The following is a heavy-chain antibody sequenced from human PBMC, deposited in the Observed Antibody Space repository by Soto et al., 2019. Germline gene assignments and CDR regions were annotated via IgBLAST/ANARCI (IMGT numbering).Heavy chain of an antibody. Sequence: ASVKVSWKPSGYAFTSYLLYWVRQAPGQRLEWMGWINTGNGNTKYSQKFQGRVTITRDTSASTAYMELSSLTSEDTAVYYCASGNCGYICYHDYWGQGTLVTVSS. V-gene: IGHV1-3*04. J-gene: IGHJ4*02. D-gene: IGHD5-12*01. CDR3: ASGNCGYICYHDY. CDR2: INTGNGNT. CDR1: GYAFTSYL.